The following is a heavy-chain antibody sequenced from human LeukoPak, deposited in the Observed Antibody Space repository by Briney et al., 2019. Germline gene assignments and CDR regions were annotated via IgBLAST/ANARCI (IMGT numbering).Heavy chain of an antibody. CDR1: GFTFSSYA. D-gene: IGHD1-20*01. V-gene: IGHV3-30-3*01. Sequence: PGGSLRLSCAASGFTFSSYAMHWFRQAPGKGLEWVAVISYDGSNKYYADSVKGRFTISRDNSKNTLYLQMNSLRAEDTAVYYCARDRRNWRPPNNYYYGMDVWGQGTTVTVSS. CDR3: ARDRRNWRPPNNYYYGMDV. J-gene: IGHJ6*02. CDR2: ISYDGSNK.